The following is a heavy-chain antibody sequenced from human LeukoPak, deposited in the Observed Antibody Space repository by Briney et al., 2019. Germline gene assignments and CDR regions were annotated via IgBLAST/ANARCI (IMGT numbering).Heavy chain of an antibody. CDR1: GFTFSSYS. J-gene: IGHJ4*02. CDR2: ISSHSSYI. CDR3: FKQKTAYDILTGYYLRSLDY. V-gene: IGHV3-21*01. D-gene: IGHD3-9*01. Sequence: GGSLRLSCAASGFTFSSYSMNWVRQAPGKGLEWVSSISSHSSYIYYAGSVKGRFTISRDNAKNSLYLQMNSLRAEDTAVYYFFKQKTAYDILTGYYLRSLDYWGQGTLVTVSS.